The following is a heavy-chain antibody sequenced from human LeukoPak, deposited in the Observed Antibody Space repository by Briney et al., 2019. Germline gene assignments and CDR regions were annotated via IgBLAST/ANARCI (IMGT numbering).Heavy chain of an antibody. CDR3: ASSTGRTLAFDV. CDR1: GGTFSSYA. CDR2: IIPIFGTA. J-gene: IGHJ3*01. D-gene: IGHD1-26*01. V-gene: IGHV1-69*06. Sequence: ASVKVSCKASGGTFSSYAISWVRQAPGQGLEWMGGIIPIFGTANYAQKFQGRVTLTWNTSITTAYMELSSLRSEDTAVYYCASSTGRTLAFDVWGQGTMVSVSS.